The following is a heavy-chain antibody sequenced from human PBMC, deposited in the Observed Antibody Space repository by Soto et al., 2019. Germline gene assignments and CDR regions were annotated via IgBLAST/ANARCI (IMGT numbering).Heavy chain of an antibody. Sequence: EVQLLESGGGLVQPGGSLRLSCAASGFTFSSYAMSWVRQAPGKGLEWVSAISGSGGSTYYADSVKGRFTISRDNSKNTLYLQMNSLRAEDTAVYYCAKDEPEYSSSSSPFDYWGQGTLVTVSS. CDR2: ISGSGGST. CDR1: GFTFSSYA. D-gene: IGHD6-6*01. J-gene: IGHJ4*02. CDR3: AKDEPEYSSSSSPFDY. V-gene: IGHV3-23*01.